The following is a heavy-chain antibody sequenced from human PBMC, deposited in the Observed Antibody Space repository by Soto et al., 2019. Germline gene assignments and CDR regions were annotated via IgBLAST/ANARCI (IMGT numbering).Heavy chain of an antibody. J-gene: IGHJ3*02. D-gene: IGHD5-18*01. CDR1: GFTFTSSA. V-gene: IGHV1-58*01. CDR3: AADGDTAMVKRARHNAFDI. Sequence: ASVKVSCKASGFTFTSSAVQWVRQARGQRLEWIGWIVVGSGNTNYAQKFQERVTITRDMSTSTAYMELSSLRSEDTAVYYCAADGDTAMVKRARHNAFDIWGQGTMVTVSS. CDR2: IVVGSGNT.